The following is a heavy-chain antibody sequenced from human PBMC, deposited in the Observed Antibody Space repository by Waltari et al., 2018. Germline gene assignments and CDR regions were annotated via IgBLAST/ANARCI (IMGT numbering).Heavy chain of an antibody. V-gene: IGHV4-34*01. CDR2: INHRGST. CDR1: GGSFSGYY. D-gene: IGHD5-18*01. Sequence: QVQLQQWGAGLLKPSETLSLTCAVYGGSFSGYYWSWIRQPPGKGLEWIGEINHRGSTNYNPSLKSRVTISVDTSKNQFSLKLSSVTAADTAVYYCARRNSYGYSETDDYWGQGTLVTVSS. CDR3: ARRNSYGYSETDDY. J-gene: IGHJ4*02.